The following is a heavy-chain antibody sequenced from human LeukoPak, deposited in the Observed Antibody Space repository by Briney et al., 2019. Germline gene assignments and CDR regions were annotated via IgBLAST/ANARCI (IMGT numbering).Heavy chain of an antibody. J-gene: IGHJ4*02. Sequence: GGSLRLSCAASGFTFSSYGMHWVRQAPGKGLEWVAFIRYDGSNKYYADSVKGRFTISRDNSKNTLYLQMNSLRAEDTAVYYCAKLHRDYGSGKAADYWGQGTLVTVSS. D-gene: IGHD3-10*01. CDR2: IRYDGSNK. CDR1: GFTFSSYG. V-gene: IGHV3-30*02. CDR3: AKLHRDYGSGKAADY.